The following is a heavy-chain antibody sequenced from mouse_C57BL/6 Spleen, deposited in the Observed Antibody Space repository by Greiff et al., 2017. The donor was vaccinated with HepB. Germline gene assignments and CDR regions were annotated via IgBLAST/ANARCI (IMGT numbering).Heavy chain of an antibody. V-gene: IGHV1-15*01. CDR3: TTPLITTVVAVDY. CDR2: IDPETGGT. J-gene: IGHJ2*01. D-gene: IGHD1-1*01. CDR1: GYTFTDYE. Sequence: QVQLQQSGAELVRPGASVTLSCKASGYTFTDYEMHWVKQTPVHGLEWIGAIDPETGGTAYNRKFKGKAILTADKSSSTAYMELRSLTSEDSAVYYCTTPLITTVVAVDYWGQGTTLTVSS.